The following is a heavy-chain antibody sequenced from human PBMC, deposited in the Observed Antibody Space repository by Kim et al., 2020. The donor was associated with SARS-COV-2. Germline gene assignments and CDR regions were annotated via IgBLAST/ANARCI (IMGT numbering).Heavy chain of an antibody. V-gene: IGHV3-7*01. D-gene: IGHD1-26*01. Sequence: GGSLRLSCAASGFTFRSYWMSWVRQAPGKGLEWVANIKEDGSEKYYEDSAKGRFTISRDNAKNSLFLQMNSLRAEDAAVYYCGRDYSDWGQGTLVTVSS. J-gene: IGHJ4*01. CDR3: GRDYSD. CDR1: GFTFRSYW. CDR2: IKEDGSEK.